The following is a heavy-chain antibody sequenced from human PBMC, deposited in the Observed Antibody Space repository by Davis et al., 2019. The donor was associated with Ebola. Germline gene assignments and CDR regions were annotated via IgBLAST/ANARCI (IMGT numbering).Heavy chain of an antibody. D-gene: IGHD4-17*01. J-gene: IGHJ4*02. CDR1: GFTFSSYG. Sequence: GGSLRLSCAASGFTFSSYGMHWVRQAPGKGLEWVAVISYDGSNKYCADSVKGRFTISRDNSKNTLYLQMNSLRAEDTAVYYCAKDWDHYGPQYWGQGTLVTVSS. CDR3: AKDWDHYGPQY. V-gene: IGHV3-30*18. CDR2: ISYDGSNK.